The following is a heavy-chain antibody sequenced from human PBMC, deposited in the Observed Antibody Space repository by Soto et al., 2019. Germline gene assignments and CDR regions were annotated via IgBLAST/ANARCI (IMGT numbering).Heavy chain of an antibody. V-gene: IGHV3-30*18. J-gene: IGHJ6*04. Sequence: QVQLVESGGGVVQPGRSLRLSCAASGFTFSSYGMHWVRQAPGKGLEWVAVISYDGSNKYYADSVKGRFTISRDNSKKTLYLQMNSLIAEDTVVDYCEKDVTHPSYYWNYAYYSSGMDVWCEVSTVSVSS. CDR2: ISYDGSNK. CDR1: GFTFSSYG. D-gene: IGHD1-7*01. CDR3: EKDVTHPSYYWNYAYYSSGMDV.